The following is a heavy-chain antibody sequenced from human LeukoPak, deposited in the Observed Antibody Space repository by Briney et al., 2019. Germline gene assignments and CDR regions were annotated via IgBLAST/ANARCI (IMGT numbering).Heavy chain of an antibody. V-gene: IGHV3-23*01. J-gene: IGHJ4*02. CDR1: GFSFSSYG. CDR3: ARGSYLLDY. CDR2: ISDSGDST. D-gene: IGHD3-16*01. Sequence: GGTLRLSCAASGFSFSSYGMSWVRQAPGKGLEWVSGISDSGDSTYYADSVKDRFTISRDNAKNSLYLQMNSLRAEDTAVYYCARGSYLLDYWGQGTLVTVSS.